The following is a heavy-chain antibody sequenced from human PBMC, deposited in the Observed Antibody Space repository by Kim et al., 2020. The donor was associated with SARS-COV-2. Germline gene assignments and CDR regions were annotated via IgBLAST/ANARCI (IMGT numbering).Heavy chain of an antibody. J-gene: IGHJ4*02. D-gene: IGHD4-17*01. CDR3: ATDLDYGGNAHYFDY. Sequence: ASVKVSCKVSGYTLTELSMHWVRQAPGKGLEWMGGFDPEDGETIYAQKFQGRVTMTEDTSTDTAYMELSSLRSEDTAVYYCATDLDYGGNAHYFDYWGQGTLVTVSS. CDR2: FDPEDGET. V-gene: IGHV1-24*01. CDR1: GYTLTELS.